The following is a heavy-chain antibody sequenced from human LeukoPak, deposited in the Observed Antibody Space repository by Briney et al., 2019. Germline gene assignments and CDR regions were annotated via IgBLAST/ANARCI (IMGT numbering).Heavy chain of an antibody. D-gene: IGHD6-13*01. CDR2: IYYSGST. V-gene: IGHV4-59*12. CDR1: GGSISSYY. Sequence: SETLSLTCTVSGGSISSYYWSWIRQPPGKGLEWIGYIYYSGSTNYNPSLKSRVTISVDTSKNQFSLKLSSVTAADTAVYYCARDGFSSSWFPWGQGTLVTVSS. J-gene: IGHJ5*02. CDR3: ARDGFSSSWFP.